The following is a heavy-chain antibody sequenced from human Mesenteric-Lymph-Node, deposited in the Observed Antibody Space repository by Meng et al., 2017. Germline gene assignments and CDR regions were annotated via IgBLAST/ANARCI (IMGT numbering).Heavy chain of an antibody. J-gene: IGHJ4*02. V-gene: IGHV4-61*08. CDR3: ARDYWGSLDY. Sequence: QLPLRQPVPALVRPPQTLSLTCTVSGCSVTSVGPQWGWIRQPPGKALEWIGLAGANQKLSVGANQNPSLKTRVKISSDTSKNQFSLKLTSVSAADTAVYYCARDYWGSLDYWGQGILVTVSS. D-gene: IGHD7-27*01. CDR2: AGANQKLSVGA. CDR1: GCSVTSVGPQ.